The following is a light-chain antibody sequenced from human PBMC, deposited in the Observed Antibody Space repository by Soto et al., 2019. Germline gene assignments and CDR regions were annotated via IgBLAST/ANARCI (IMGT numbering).Light chain of an antibody. CDR2: EVS. CDR1: ISDVGGFNY. CDR3: RSYTSISTYA. Sequence: QSLVSQPASVSGSRGQSSTISCTATISDVGGFNYVSWVQQHPGKAPKLMIYEVSNRPSGVSNRFSGSKSGNTASLTISGLQAEDEADYYCRSYTSISTYAFGTGTKVTVL. J-gene: IGLJ1*01. V-gene: IGLV2-14*01.